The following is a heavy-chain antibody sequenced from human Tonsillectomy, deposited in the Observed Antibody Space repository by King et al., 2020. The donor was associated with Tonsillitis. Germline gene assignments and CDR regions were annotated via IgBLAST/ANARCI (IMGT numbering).Heavy chain of an antibody. CDR1: TYTFTNFG. CDR2: ISAYNGNI. V-gene: IGHV1-18*01. D-gene: IGHD2-15*01. Sequence: QLVQSGAEVKKPGASVKVSCKASTYTFTNFGITWVRQAPGQGLEWMGWISAYNGNINYAQKFQGRVTMTTDTSTSTAYMEMTSLTSDDTAVYYCARVLLGAYFDYWGQGTLVTVSS. CDR3: ARVLLGAYFDY. J-gene: IGHJ4*02.